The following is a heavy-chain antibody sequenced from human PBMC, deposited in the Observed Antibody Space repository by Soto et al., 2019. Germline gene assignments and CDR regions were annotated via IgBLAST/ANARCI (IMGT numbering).Heavy chain of an antibody. Sequence: SETLSLTCSVSGGSISGSYWSWIRQSPGKGLEWLGYVYYTGSTNYSPSLRSRVSISVDTSKNEFSLRLSSETAADTAVYFCARSVAVPGAHIDYWGQGTQVTVSS. CDR2: VYYTGST. CDR3: ARSVAVPGAHIDY. V-gene: IGHV4-59*01. CDR1: GGSISGSY. D-gene: IGHD6-19*01. J-gene: IGHJ4*02.